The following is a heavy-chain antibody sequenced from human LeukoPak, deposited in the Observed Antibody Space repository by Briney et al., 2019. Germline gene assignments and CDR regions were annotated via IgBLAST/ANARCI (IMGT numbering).Heavy chain of an antibody. D-gene: IGHD3-22*01. J-gene: IGHJ5*02. V-gene: IGHV4-4*07. CDR1: GVSISSYY. CDR2: IYSGGST. CDR3: AREFYYYDSSGDNWFDP. Sequence: ASETLSLTCSVSGVSISSYYWTGRRLPAGKGLEWIGRIYSGGSTNYNPSLKSRVTMSVDTSKNQFSLRLTSVTAADTAVYYCAREFYYYDSSGDNWFDPWGQGTLVTVSS.